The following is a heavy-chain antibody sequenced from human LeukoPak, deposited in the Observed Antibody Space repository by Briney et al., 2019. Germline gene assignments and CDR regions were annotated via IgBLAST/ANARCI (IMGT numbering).Heavy chain of an antibody. CDR3: AADHPHLGY. CDR1: GFRFSSYW. Sequence: PGGSLRLSCAASGFRFSSYWMHWVRQAPGKGLEWVSFLSRTSSNIYYADSVKGRFTISRDNAQNSLFLQMNSLRDEDTAVYYCAADHPHLGYWGQGTLVTVSS. J-gene: IGHJ4*02. V-gene: IGHV3-48*02. CDR2: LSRTSSNI.